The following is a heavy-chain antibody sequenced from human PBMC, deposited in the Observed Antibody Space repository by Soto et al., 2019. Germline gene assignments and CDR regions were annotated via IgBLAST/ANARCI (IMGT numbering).Heavy chain of an antibody. CDR2: IYWDDDK. CDR3: IQSRCGGDCLQSYASYYYYGMDV. CDR1: AFSLSTGGVG. J-gene: IGHJ6*02. D-gene: IGHD2-21*02. V-gene: IGHV2-5*02. Sequence: QITLKESGPTLVKPTQTLTLTCTFSAFSLSTGGVGVGWIRQPPGKALEWLALIYWDDDKRYSPSLRSRLTITNDTSKNQVVRTMHNIDPVDTATYYCIQSRCGGDCLQSYASYYYYGMDVWGQGTTVTVSS.